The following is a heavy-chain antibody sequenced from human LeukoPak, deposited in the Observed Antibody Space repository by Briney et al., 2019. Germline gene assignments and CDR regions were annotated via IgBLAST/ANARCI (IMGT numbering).Heavy chain of an antibody. Sequence: GGSLRLSCAASGFTFSSYGMHWVRQAPGKGLEWVAFIRYDGSNKYYADSVKGRFTISRDNSKNTLYLQMNSLRAEDTAVYYCAKDSEYYDILTGYYKLTAGGYYYYGMDVWGQGTTVTVSS. CDR3: AKDSEYYDILTGYYKLTAGGYYYYGMDV. J-gene: IGHJ6*02. CDR2: IRYDGSNK. CDR1: GFTFSSYG. D-gene: IGHD3-9*01. V-gene: IGHV3-30*02.